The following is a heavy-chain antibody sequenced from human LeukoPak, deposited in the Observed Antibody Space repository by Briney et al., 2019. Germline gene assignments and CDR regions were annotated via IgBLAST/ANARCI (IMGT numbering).Heavy chain of an antibody. CDR3: AKASYYYDSSGPDY. CDR2: ISWNSGSI. Sequence: GGSLRLSCAASGFTFDDYAMHWVRQAPGKGLEWVSGISWNSGSIGYADSVKGRFTISRDNAKNSLYLQMNSLRAEDTALHYCAKASYYYDSSGPDYWGQGTLVTVSS. V-gene: IGHV3-9*01. D-gene: IGHD3-22*01. J-gene: IGHJ4*02. CDR1: GFTFDDYA.